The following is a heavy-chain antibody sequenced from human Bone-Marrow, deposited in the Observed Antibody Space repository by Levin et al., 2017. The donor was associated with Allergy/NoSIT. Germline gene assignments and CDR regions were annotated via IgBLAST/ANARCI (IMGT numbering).Heavy chain of an antibody. D-gene: IGHD6-6*01. Sequence: PGGSLRLSCAASGFTVSTNYMNWVRQAPGKGLEWVSVIYTGGDTYYADSVRGRFTISRDNSKNTLYLQMNSLRAEDTAVYYCARGDYSSSSRPGYWGQGTLVTVSS. CDR3: ARGDYSSSSRPGY. CDR1: GFTVSTNY. CDR2: IYTGGDT. J-gene: IGHJ4*02. V-gene: IGHV3-53*01.